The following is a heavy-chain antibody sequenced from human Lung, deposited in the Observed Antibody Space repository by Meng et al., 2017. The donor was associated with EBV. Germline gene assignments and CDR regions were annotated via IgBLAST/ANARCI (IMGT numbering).Heavy chain of an antibody. CDR1: GDMVSSRTTA. CDR3: ARGATSVFDL. V-gene: IGHV6-1*01. Sequence: VNLQQYRPEPGKPSLTPSITFVTAGDMVSSRTTAWNWIRQSPSRGLEWLGRTYYRSKWYNDYAVFVKSRITINPDTSKNQFSLQLNSVTPEDTAVYYCARGATSVFDLWGRGTLVTVSS. J-gene: IGHJ2*01. CDR2: TYYRSKWYN.